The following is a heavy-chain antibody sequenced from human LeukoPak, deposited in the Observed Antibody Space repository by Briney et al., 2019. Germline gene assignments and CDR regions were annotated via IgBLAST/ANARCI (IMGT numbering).Heavy chain of an antibody. CDR2: IKQDGSEK. V-gene: IGHV3-7*01. D-gene: IGHD3-22*01. CDR3: ARELHYYDSSCYPGGD. CDR1: GFTFSSYW. Sequence: PGGSLRLSCAASGFTFSSYWMSWVRQAPGEGLEWVANIKQDGSEKYYVDSVKGRFTISRDNAKNSLYLQMNSLRAEDTAVYYCARELHYYDSSCYPGGDWGQGTLVTVSS. J-gene: IGHJ4*02.